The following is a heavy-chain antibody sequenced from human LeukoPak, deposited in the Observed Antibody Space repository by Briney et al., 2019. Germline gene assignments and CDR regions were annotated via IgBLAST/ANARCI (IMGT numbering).Heavy chain of an antibody. V-gene: IGHV3-7*01. CDR3: GRLAHNAWYAIDF. J-gene: IGHJ4*02. CDR2: ILPDGSQK. Sequence: GGSLRLSCEASGFTFSSYWMSWVRQAPGKGLEWLANILPDGSQKYYVDSVKGRFTISRDNPKNSLYLQINNLRAEDTAVYYCGRLAHNAWYAIDFWGQGTLVTVSS. D-gene: IGHD2-2*01. CDR1: GFTFSSYW.